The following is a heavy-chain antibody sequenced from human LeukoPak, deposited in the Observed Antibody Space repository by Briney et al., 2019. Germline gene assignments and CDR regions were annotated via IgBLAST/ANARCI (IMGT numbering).Heavy chain of an antibody. J-gene: IGHJ5*02. CDR1: GFTFSRYS. CDR3: ARDFDYYGSGSYLA. V-gene: IGHV3-48*01. Sequence: GGSLRLSCAASGFTFSRYSMNWVRQAPGKGLEWVSYISSSGDAIYYADSVKGRFTISRDNGKNSLSLQMNSLRAEDTAVYYCARDFDYYGSGSYLAWGQGTLVTVSS. D-gene: IGHD3-10*01. CDR2: ISSSGDAI.